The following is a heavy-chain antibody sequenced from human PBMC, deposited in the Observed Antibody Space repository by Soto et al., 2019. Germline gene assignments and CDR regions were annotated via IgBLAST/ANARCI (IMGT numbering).Heavy chain of an antibody. CDR1: GFTFSSYA. J-gene: IGHJ4*02. CDR3: AKRGLMGEFDS. CDR2: ITGSGGTT. Sequence: EVQLLESGGGLVQPGGSLRLSCAAFGFTFSSYAMTWVRQAPGKGLEWVSAITGSGGTTYYADSVKGRFTISRDNSKNTLYLQMTSLSAEDTAVYYCAKRGLMGEFDSWGQGILVTVSS. V-gene: IGHV3-23*01. D-gene: IGHD3-16*01.